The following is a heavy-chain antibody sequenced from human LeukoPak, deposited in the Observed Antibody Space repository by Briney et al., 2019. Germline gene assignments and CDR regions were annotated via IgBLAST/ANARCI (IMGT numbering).Heavy chain of an antibody. V-gene: IGHV5-51*01. Sequence: HGESLKISCKGSGYSFTNYWIGWVRQLPGKGLEWMGIIYAGDSDTRYSPSFQGQVTMSTDKSISTAYLQWSSLKASDTAMYFCARGGPNYALDYWGQGTLVTVSS. J-gene: IGHJ4*02. D-gene: IGHD2-2*01. CDR2: IYAGDSDT. CDR3: ARGGPNYALDY. CDR1: GYSFTNYW.